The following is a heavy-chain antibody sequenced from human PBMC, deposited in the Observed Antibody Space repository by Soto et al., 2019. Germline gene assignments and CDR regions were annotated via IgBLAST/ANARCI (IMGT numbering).Heavy chain of an antibody. Sequence: PGGSLRLSCAASGFTFSSYAMSWVRQAPGKGLEWVSAISGSGGSTYYADSVKGRFTISRDNSKNTLYLQMNSLRAEDTAVYYCAKDLHRGDSSGWYTSSDFDYWGQGTLVTVSS. J-gene: IGHJ4*02. CDR2: ISGSGGST. CDR3: AKDLHRGDSSGWYTSSDFDY. V-gene: IGHV3-23*01. CDR1: GFTFSSYA. D-gene: IGHD6-19*01.